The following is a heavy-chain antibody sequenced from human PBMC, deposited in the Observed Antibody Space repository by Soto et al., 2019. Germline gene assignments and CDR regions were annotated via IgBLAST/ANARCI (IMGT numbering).Heavy chain of an antibody. Sequence: EVQLVESGGGLVQPGGSLRLSCAASGFTFSSYWMSWVRQAPGKGLEWVANIKQDGSEKYYVDSVKGRFTISRDNAKNSLYLQMNNLRAEDTAVYYCARGRGCSTGCHNFDYWGQGTLVTVSS. CDR3: ARGRGCSTGCHNFDY. CDR1: GFTFSSYW. D-gene: IGHD2-2*01. V-gene: IGHV3-7*01. CDR2: IKQDGSEK. J-gene: IGHJ4*02.